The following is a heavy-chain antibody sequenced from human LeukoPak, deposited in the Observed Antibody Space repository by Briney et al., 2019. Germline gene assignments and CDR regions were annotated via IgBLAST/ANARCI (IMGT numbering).Heavy chain of an antibody. CDR3: ARRHGYYYYYMDV. V-gene: IGHV3-53*01. J-gene: IGHJ6*03. Sequence: HPGGSLRLSCAASGFTVSSNYMSWVRQAPGKGLEWVSVIYSGGSTYYADSVKGRFTISRDNSKNTLYLQMNSLRAEDTAVYYCARRHGYYYYYMDVWGKGTTVTVSS. CDR1: GFTVSSNY. CDR2: IYSGGST.